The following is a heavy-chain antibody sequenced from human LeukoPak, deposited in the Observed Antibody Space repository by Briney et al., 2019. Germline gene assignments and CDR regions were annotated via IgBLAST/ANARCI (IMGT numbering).Heavy chain of an antibody. Sequence: GGSLRLSCAASGFTFSSYAMHWVRQAPGKGLEYVSAISSNGGSTYYANSVKGRFTISRDNSKNTLYLQMGSLRAEDMAVYYCARGFEWLRPIDYWGRGTLVTVSS. CDR2: ISSNGGST. CDR3: ARGFEWLRPIDY. CDR1: GFTFSSYA. J-gene: IGHJ4*02. V-gene: IGHV3-64*01. D-gene: IGHD5-12*01.